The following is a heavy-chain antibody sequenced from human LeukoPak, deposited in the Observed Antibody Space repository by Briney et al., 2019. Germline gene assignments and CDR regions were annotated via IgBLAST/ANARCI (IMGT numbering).Heavy chain of an antibody. D-gene: IGHD4-17*01. J-gene: IGHJ4*02. CDR3: ARTLTTVINFLDY. Sequence: GGSLRLSCAASGFTFSSYWMSWVRQAPGKGLEWVANIKQDGSEKYYVDSVKGRFTISRDNAKNSLYLQMNSLRAEDTAVYYCARTLTTVINFLDYWGQGTLVTVSS. CDR2: IKQDGSEK. CDR1: GFTFSSYW. V-gene: IGHV3-7*03.